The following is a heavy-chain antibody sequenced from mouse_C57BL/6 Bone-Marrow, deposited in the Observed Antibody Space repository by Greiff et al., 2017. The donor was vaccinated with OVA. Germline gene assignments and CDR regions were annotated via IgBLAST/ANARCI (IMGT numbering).Heavy chain of an antibody. V-gene: IGHV1-77*01. CDR2: IGPGSGST. CDR1: GYTFTDYY. Sequence: QVQLQQSGAELVKPGASVKISCKASGYTFTDYYINWVKQRPGQGLEWIGKIGPGSGSTYSNKKFKGKATLTADKSSSTAYMQLSSLTSEDSAVYFCARYVYYYGSSYDYFDYWGQGTTLTVSS. CDR3: ARYVYYYGSSYDYFDY. J-gene: IGHJ2*01. D-gene: IGHD1-1*01.